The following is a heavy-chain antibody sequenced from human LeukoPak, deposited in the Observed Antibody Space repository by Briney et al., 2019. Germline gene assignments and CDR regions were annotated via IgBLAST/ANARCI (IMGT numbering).Heavy chain of an antibody. CDR1: GGSFSGYY. CDR3: AREGRRVVVAATRGHFDY. J-gene: IGHJ4*02. D-gene: IGHD2-15*01. Sequence: SSETLSLTCAVYGGSFSGYYWSWLRQPPGKGLEWVGEINHSGSTNYNPSLKSRVTISVDTSTNQFSLKLSSVTAAGTAVYYCAREGRRVVVAATRGHFDYWGQGTLVTVSS. CDR2: INHSGST. V-gene: IGHV4-34*01.